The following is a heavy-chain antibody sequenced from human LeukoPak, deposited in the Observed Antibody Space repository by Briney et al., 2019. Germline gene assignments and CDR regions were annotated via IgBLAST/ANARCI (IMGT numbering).Heavy chain of an antibody. Sequence: GGSLRLSCAASGFTFSNYAMSWVRQAPGKGLEWVSGISWNSGSIGYADSVKGRFTISRDNAKNSLYLQMNGLRAEDTALYYCAKDGGYGGNSGAFDIWGQGTMVTVSS. J-gene: IGHJ3*02. CDR1: GFTFSNYA. CDR2: ISWNSGSI. CDR3: AKDGGYGGNSGAFDI. V-gene: IGHV3-9*01. D-gene: IGHD4-23*01.